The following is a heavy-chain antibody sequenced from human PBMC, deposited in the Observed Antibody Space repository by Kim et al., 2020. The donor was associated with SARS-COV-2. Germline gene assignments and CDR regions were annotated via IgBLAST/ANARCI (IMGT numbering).Heavy chain of an antibody. D-gene: IGHD1-26*01. J-gene: IGHJ6*02. Sequence: SVKGRFTISRDNAKNSLYLQMNSLRAEDTALYYCAKDIGGSYFYYYGMDVWGQGTTVTVSS. V-gene: IGHV3-9*01. CDR3: AKDIGGSYFYYYGMDV.